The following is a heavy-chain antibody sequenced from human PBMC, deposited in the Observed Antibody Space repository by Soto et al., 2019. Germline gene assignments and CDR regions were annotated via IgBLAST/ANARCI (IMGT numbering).Heavy chain of an antibody. J-gene: IGHJ5*02. CDR3: ARNYIIYYDGSRAHYS. V-gene: IGHV3-48*03. Sequence: EVQLVESGGGLVQSGGSLRLSCVASGFTFSSFEMNWVRQAPGKGLEWISYISSGGKTTYYADSVKGRFTISRDNAKNSLYLQMSSLRAEDAAVYYSARNYIIYYDGSRAHYSWGRGSLVTVSS. D-gene: IGHD3-22*01. CDR2: ISSGGKTT. CDR1: GFTFSSFE.